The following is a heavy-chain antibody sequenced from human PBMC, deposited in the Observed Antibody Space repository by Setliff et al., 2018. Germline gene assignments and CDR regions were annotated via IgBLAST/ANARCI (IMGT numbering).Heavy chain of an antibody. J-gene: IGHJ3*02. D-gene: IGHD2-2*01. CDR3: AKDLRSSPRVIDAFDI. CDR2: ISGSGGNT. Sequence: PGGSLRLSCAASGFTFSSYAMSWVRQAPGKGLEWVSGISGSGGNTYYADSVKGRFTISRDNSKNTLYLQMNSLRAEDTAVYYCAKDLRSSPRVIDAFDIWGQGTMVTVSS. CDR1: GFTFSSYA. V-gene: IGHV3-23*01.